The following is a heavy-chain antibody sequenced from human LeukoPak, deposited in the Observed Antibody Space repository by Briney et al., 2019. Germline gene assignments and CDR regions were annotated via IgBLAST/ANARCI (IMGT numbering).Heavy chain of an antibody. CDR1: GYTLTAYY. Sequence: ASVRVSCKASGYTLTAYYIYWVRQAPGQGLEWMGRINPNSGGTDYAQNFQGRVTMTRDTSISTAYMELSRLRSDDTAVYYCARGYCSGGTCYLVENWLDPWGQGTLVTVSS. D-gene: IGHD2-15*01. CDR2: INPNSGGT. J-gene: IGHJ5*02. V-gene: IGHV1-2*06. CDR3: ARGYCSGGTCYLVENWLDP.